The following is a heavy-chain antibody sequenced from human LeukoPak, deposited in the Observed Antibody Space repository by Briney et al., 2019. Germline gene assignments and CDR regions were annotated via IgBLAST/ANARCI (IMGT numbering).Heavy chain of an antibody. Sequence: SETLSLTCPVSGGSISSGDYYWSWIRQPPGKGLEWIGYIYYSGSTYYNPSLKSRVTISVDTSKNQFSLKLSSVTAADTAVYYCARGSGELSLFDYWGQGTLVTVSS. J-gene: IGHJ4*02. CDR2: IYYSGST. CDR1: GGSISSGDYY. V-gene: IGHV4-30-4*08. D-gene: IGHD1-26*01. CDR3: ARGSGELSLFDY.